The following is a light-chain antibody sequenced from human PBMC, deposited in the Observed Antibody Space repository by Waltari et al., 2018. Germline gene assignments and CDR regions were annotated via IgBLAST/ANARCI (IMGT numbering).Light chain of an antibody. CDR2: DVS. J-gene: IGLJ1*01. CDR1: RHDVGAYNF. CDR3: YSFAGYTTFYV. Sequence: QSALTQPASVSGSPGQSIALSCPRTRHDVGAYNFVSWYQQHPGKAPKVIIYDVSKRPSGISSRFSGSKSDNTASLTISGLQAEDEADYFCYSFAGYTTFYVFGSGTKVTVL. V-gene: IGLV2-23*02.